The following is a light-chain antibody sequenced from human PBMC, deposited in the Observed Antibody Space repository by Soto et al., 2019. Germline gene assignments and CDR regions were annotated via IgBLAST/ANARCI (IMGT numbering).Light chain of an antibody. J-gene: IGLJ1*01. V-gene: IGLV2-14*01. CDR1: SSDVGDYNY. CDR3: QVWESGTDLYV. CDR2: EVN. Sequence: QSVLTQPASLSGSPGQSITISCTGTSSDVGDYNYVSWYQQHPGKAPKLMIYEVNNRPSGVSNRFSGSKSGNTASLTISGLQAEDEADYYCQVWESGTDLYVFGHGTQLTVL.